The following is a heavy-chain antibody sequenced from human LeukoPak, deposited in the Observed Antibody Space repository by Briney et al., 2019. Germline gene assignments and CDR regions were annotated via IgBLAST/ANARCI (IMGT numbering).Heavy chain of an antibody. V-gene: IGHV4-59*01. CDR2: IYYSGST. D-gene: IGHD1-14*01. Sequence: SATLSLTCNVSGGSISSYYWSWIRQPPGQGLEWIGYIYYSGSTNYNPSLKSRVTISVDTSKHQFSLKLSSVTAADTAVYYCARVDRGRRAYYYYYYMDVWGKGTTVTISS. J-gene: IGHJ6*03. CDR1: GGSISSYY. CDR3: ARVDRGRRAYYYYYYMDV.